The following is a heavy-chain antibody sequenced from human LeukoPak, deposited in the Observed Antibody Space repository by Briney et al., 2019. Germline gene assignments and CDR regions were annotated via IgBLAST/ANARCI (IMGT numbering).Heavy chain of an antibody. CDR1: GCPISSFY. V-gene: IGHV4-59*08. J-gene: IGHJ6*03. Sequence: SETLSLTCPVSGCPISSFYWSWIRQPPGKGLEWIGNIYYSGGTKYNPSLKGRVTISVDTSKNQVSLKLSSVTAADTAVYYCARGIASYYYYYMDVWGKGTTVTVSS. CDR3: ARGIASYYYYYMDV. CDR2: IYYSGGT. D-gene: IGHD6-13*01.